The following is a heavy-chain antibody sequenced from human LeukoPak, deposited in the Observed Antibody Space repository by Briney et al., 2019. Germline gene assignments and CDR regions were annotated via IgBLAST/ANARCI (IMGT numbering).Heavy chain of an antibody. CDR2: IIPIFGTA. V-gene: IGHV1-69*05. CDR3: ARGLLEAGGDAFDI. Sequence: GASVKVSCKASGGTFSSYAISWVRQAPGQGLEWMGGIIPIFGTANYAQKFQGRVTITTDESTSTAYMELSSLRSEDTAVYYCARGLLEAGGDAFDIWGQGTMVTVSS. D-gene: IGHD2/OR15-2a*01. CDR1: GGTFSSYA. J-gene: IGHJ3*02.